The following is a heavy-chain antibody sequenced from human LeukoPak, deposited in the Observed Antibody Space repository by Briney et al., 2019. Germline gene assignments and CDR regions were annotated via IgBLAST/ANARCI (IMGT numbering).Heavy chain of an antibody. J-gene: IGHJ4*02. D-gene: IGHD3-22*01. V-gene: IGHV3-74*01. CDR1: GFIFNGHW. CDR3: ARALAFDSSGYSACPN. Sequence: GESLRLSCAASGFIFNGHWMHWVRQAPGKGLMWVSHIIGDGSSTNYADSVKGRFTISRDNAKNTLYLQMNSLRAEDTAVYYCARALAFDSSGYSACPNWGQGTLVTVSS. CDR2: IIGDGSST.